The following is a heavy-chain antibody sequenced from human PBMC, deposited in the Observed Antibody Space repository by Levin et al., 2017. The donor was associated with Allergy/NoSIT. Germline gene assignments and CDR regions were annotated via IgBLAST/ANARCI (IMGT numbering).Heavy chain of an antibody. D-gene: IGHD5-12*01. CDR3: ARVLRFYYYYYMDV. CDR1: GFTFSSYG. V-gene: IGHV3-33*01. CDR2: IWDDGYKK. Sequence: GGSLRLSCAASGFTFSSYGMHWVRQAPGKGLEWVAVIWDDGYKKYYADSVKDRFTISRDNSKNTLYLQMNSMRAEDTAVYYCARVLRFYYYYYMDVWGKGTTVTVSS. J-gene: IGHJ6*03.